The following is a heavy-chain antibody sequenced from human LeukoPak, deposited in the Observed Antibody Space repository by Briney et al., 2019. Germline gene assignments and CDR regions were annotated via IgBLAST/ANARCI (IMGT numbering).Heavy chain of an antibody. CDR3: ARQKCTSTSCLTKNAFDI. J-gene: IGHJ3*02. CDR1: GSISGYY. D-gene: IGHD2-2*01. Sequence: SETLSLTCTVSGSISGYYWSWLRRPPGKGLEWIGYIYTSGSTNYNPSLESRVTISVDTSKNQFSLDLSSVTAADTAVYYCARQKCTSTSCLTKNAFDIWGQGTMVTVSS. CDR2: IYTSGST. V-gene: IGHV4-4*09.